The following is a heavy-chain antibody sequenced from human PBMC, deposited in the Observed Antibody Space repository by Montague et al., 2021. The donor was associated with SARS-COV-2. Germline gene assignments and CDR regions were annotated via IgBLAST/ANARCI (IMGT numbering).Heavy chain of an antibody. J-gene: IGHJ4*02. V-gene: IGHV3-48*03. CDR1: GFTFSSYE. Sequence: SLRLPCAASGFTFSSYEMNWVRQAPGKGLEWVSYISRSGSIIYYADSVKGRFTISRDNAKNSLYLQMNSLRAEDTAVYYCAREYIEAAGHGNDYWGQGTLVTVSS. D-gene: IGHD6-13*01. CDR2: ISRSGSII. CDR3: AREYIEAAGHGNDY.